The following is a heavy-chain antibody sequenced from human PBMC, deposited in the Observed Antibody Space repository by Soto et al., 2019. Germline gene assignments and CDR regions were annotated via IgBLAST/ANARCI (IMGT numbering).Heavy chain of an antibody. CDR3: AAYSGYDRLMVIGLI. J-gene: IGHJ4*02. D-gene: IGHD5-12*01. V-gene: IGHV1-58*01. Sequence: GASVKVSCKASGFTFTSSAVQWVRQARGQRLEWIGWIVVGSGNTNYAQKFQERVTITRDMSTSTAYMELSSLRSEDTAVYYCAAYSGYDRLMVIGLIWGQGTLVTVSS. CDR2: IVVGSGNT. CDR1: GFTFTSSA.